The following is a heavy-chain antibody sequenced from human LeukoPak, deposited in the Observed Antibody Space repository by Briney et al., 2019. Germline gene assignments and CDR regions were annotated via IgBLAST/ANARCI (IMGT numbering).Heavy chain of an antibody. D-gene: IGHD6-6*01. J-gene: IGHJ6*03. CDR3: ARMANQQLVTTYYYYYYMDV. CDR1: GFSVSSDY. CDR2: IYSAGGT. V-gene: IGHV3-53*01. Sequence: PGGSLRLSCVVSGFSVSSDYMSWVRQAPGKGPEWVSAIYSAGGTYYADSVKGRFTISRDSSKNTLYLRMNSLRVEDTAVYYCARMANQQLVTTYYYYYYMDVWGKGTTVIVSS.